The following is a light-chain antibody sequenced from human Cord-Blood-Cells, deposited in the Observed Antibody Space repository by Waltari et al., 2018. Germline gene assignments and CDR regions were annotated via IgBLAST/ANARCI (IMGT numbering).Light chain of an antibody. Sequence: DIQMTQSPSSLSASVGDRVTITCRTSQSISGYLNWYQQKPGKAPKLLIYAESSLQSGVPSRFSGSGSGTDFTLTISSLQPEDFATYYCQQSYSTPLYTFGQGTKLEIK. CDR2: AES. J-gene: IGKJ2*01. CDR3: QQSYSTPLYT. CDR1: QSISGY. V-gene: IGKV1-39*01.